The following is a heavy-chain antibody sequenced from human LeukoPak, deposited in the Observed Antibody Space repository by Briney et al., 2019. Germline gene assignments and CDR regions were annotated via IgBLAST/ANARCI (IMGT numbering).Heavy chain of an antibody. CDR2: IGTAGDT. CDR1: GFPFSSYD. V-gene: IGHV3-13*01. CDR3: ARGVRGARSFDY. Sequence: GGSLSLSCAASGFPFSSYDMHWVRQATGKGLEWVSAIGTAGDTYYLGSVKGRFTISRENAKNSLYLQMNSLRAGDTAVYYCARGVRGARSFDYWGQGTLVTVSS. J-gene: IGHJ4*02. D-gene: IGHD3-10*02.